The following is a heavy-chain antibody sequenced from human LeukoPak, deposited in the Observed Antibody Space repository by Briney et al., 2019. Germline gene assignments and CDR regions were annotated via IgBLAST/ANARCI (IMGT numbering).Heavy chain of an antibody. CDR2: IRYDGSNK. Sequence: GGSLRLSCAASGFTFSSYGMHWVRQAPGKGLEWVAVIRYDGSNKYYADSVKGRFTISRDNSKNTLYLQMNSLRAEDTAVYYCARDEYCTNGVCYNFDYWGQGTLVTVSS. CDR3: ARDEYCTNGVCYNFDY. CDR1: GFTFSSYG. D-gene: IGHD2-8*01. J-gene: IGHJ4*02. V-gene: IGHV3-33*01.